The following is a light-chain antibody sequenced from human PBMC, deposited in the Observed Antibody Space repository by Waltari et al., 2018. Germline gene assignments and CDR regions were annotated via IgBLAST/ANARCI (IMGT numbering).Light chain of an antibody. CDR1: SSDVADYPL. CDR2: EVS. CDR3: CAFAGYGVYV. V-gene: IGLV2-23*02. Sequence: SALTQPASVSGSPGQSITISCTERSSDVADYPLLSWYHHHPGGAPKLLIYEVSKRPSGVSSRFSGSKSGKTASLTISGLQAEDEGDYYCCAFAGYGVYVFGSGTHVAVL. J-gene: IGLJ1*01.